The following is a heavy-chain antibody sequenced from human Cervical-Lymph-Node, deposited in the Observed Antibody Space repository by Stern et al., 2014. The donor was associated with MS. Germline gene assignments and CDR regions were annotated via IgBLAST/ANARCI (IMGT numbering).Heavy chain of an antibody. J-gene: IGHJ4*02. D-gene: IGHD2-2*03. CDR1: GASISSYY. CDR2: IYYTGTT. Sequence: QLQESGPGLVKPSETLSLTGTVSGASISSYYWNWIRQPPGKGLEWIGYIYYTGTTNYNPALKGRVAISLDTSKNQFSLILRSVSAADTAVYYCARKSLSMDHYFDSWGQGTLVTVSS. CDR3: ARKSLSMDHYFDS. V-gene: IGHV4-59*01.